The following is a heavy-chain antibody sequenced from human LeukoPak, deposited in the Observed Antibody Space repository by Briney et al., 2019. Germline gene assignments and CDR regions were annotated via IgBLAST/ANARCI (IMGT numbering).Heavy chain of an antibody. J-gene: IGHJ6*03. V-gene: IGHV3-30*02. Sequence: SCKASGYTFTGYYMHWVRQAPGKGLEWVAFIRYDGSNKYYADSVKGRFTISRDTSKNTLFLQMNSLRAEDTALYYCAKRGVERVGDYHYYYYLDVWGKGTTVTVSS. CDR3: AKRGVERVGDYHYYYYLDV. CDR2: IRYDGSNK. D-gene: IGHD1-1*01. CDR1: GYTFTGYY.